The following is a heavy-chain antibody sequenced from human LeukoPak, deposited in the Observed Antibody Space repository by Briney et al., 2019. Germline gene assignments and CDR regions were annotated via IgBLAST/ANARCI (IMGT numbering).Heavy chain of an antibody. CDR3: ARHGDTSSSWYSSREFDY. CDR1: GGSISSYY. V-gene: IGHV4-39*01. CDR2: IYYSGST. Sequence: TSETLSLTCTVSGGSISSYYWGWIRQPPGKGLEWIGSIYYSGSTYYNPSLKSRVTISVDTSKNQFSLKLSSVTAADTAVYYCARHGDTSSSWYSSREFDYWGQGTLVTVSS. J-gene: IGHJ4*02. D-gene: IGHD6-13*01.